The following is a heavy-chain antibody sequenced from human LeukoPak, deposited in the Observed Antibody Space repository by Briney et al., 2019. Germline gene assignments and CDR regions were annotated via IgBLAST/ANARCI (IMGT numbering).Heavy chain of an antibody. Sequence: SETLSLTCTVSGGSISSGDYYWSWIRQPPGKGLEWTGYIYYSGSTYYNPSLKSRVTISVDTSKNQFSLKLSSVTAADTAVYYCARVLRYSGYDLRAFDIWGQGTMVTVSS. J-gene: IGHJ3*02. CDR1: GGSISSGDYY. D-gene: IGHD5-12*01. V-gene: IGHV4-30-4*01. CDR3: ARVLRYSGYDLRAFDI. CDR2: IYYSGST.